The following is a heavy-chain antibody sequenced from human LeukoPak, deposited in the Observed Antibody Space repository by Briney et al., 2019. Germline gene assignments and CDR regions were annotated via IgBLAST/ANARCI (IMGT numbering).Heavy chain of an antibody. CDR1: GFTFSSYW. CDR3: VREGAYSTSSPAGY. CDR2: INQDGSEK. D-gene: IGHD6-6*01. J-gene: IGHJ4*01. V-gene: IGHV3-7*01. Sequence: GGSLRLSCAASGFTFSSYWMSWVRQAPGKRLEWVANINQDGSEKYYVDSVKGRFIISRDNARNSLFLQMNILTAEDTAIYYCVREGAYSTSSPAGYWGHGTLVSVSS.